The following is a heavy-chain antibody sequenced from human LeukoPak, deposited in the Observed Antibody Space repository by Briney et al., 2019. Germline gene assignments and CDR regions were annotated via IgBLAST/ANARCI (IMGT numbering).Heavy chain of an antibody. CDR1: GYSFTSYW. CDR2: IYPGDSDT. J-gene: IGHJ6*02. D-gene: IGHD3-3*01. CDR3: ARGLKYYDFWSGPGPDYGMDV. Sequence: GESLEISCKGSGYSFTSYWIGWVRQMPGKGLEWMGIIYPGDSDTRYSPSFQGQVTISADKSISTAYLQWSSLKASDTAMYYCARGLKYYDFWSGPGPDYGMDVWGQGTTVTVSS. V-gene: IGHV5-51*01.